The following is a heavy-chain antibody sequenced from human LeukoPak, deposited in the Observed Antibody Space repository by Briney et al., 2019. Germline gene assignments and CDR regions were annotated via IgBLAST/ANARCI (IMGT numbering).Heavy chain of an antibody. J-gene: IGHJ4*02. CDR1: GVSINSYY. CDR2: IYSGTT. CDR3: ARGQRWSDH. Sequence: SETLSLTCTVSGVSINSYYWSWIRQPPGKGLEWIGNIYSGTTNYNPSLRSRVTILLDTSKNRFSLRLSSVTVADTAIYYCARGQRWSDHWGQGTLVTVSS. V-gene: IGHV4-59*01. D-gene: IGHD4-23*01.